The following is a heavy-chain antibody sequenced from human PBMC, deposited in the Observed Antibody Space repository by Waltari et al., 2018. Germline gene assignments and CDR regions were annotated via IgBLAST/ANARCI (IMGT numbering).Heavy chain of an antibody. J-gene: IGHJ4*02. CDR1: GGSISSGSYY. D-gene: IGHD1-26*01. Sequence: QVQLQESGPGLVKPSQTLSLTCTVSGGSISSGSYYWSWIRQPAGKGLEWIGRIYTSGSTNYNPPLKSRVTISVDTSKNQFSLKLSSVTAADTAVYYCASLVGDTSLDYWGQGTLVTVSS. CDR2: IYTSGST. V-gene: IGHV4-61*02. CDR3: ASLVGDTSLDY.